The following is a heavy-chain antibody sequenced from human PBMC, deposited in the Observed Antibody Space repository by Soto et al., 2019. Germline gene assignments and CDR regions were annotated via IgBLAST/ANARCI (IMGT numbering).Heavy chain of an antibody. CDR1: GFIFSTYT. J-gene: IGHJ4*02. V-gene: IGHV3-30-3*01. CDR2: MSYDGSQK. D-gene: IGHD6-13*01. CDR3: AIATSSSWHNFDY. Sequence: QVQLVESGGGVVQPGRSLRLSCAASGFIFSTYTMHWVRQAPVKGLVWLTVMSYDGSQKYYADSVKGRLTISRDNSKNTLYLQMTSLRAEDTAVYHCAIATSSSWHNFDYWGQGTLVTVSS.